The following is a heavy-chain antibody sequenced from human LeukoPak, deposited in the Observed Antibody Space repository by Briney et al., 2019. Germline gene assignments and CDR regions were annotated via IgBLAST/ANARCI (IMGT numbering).Heavy chain of an antibody. V-gene: IGHV3-74*01. D-gene: IGHD3-22*01. CDR3: ARDLGQYYDTSDNWFDP. CDR2: INSDGINT. CDR1: GFTFSTYA. J-gene: IGHJ5*02. Sequence: GGSLRLSCAASGFTFSTYAMTWVRQAPGKELVWVSRINSDGINTSYADSVKGRFTISRDNAKNTLNLQMNSLRAEDTAVYYCARDLGQYYDTSDNWFDPWGQGTLVTVSS.